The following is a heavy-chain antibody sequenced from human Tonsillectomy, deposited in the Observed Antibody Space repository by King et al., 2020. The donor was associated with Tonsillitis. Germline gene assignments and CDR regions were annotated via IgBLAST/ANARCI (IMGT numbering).Heavy chain of an antibody. CDR1: GYTLTELS. CDR2: FDPEDGET. V-gene: IGHV1-24*01. D-gene: IGHD3-9*01. J-gene: IGHJ5*02. Sequence: QLVQSGAEVKKPGASVKVSCKVSGYTLTELSMHWVRQAPGKGLEWMGGFDPEDGETIYAQKFQGRVTMTEDKSTDTAYMELSSQRSEDTAVYYCATGHRAPGDYAIWTCRNQVGWFDPWGQGTLVTVSS. CDR3: ATGHRAPGDYAIWTCRNQVGWFDP.